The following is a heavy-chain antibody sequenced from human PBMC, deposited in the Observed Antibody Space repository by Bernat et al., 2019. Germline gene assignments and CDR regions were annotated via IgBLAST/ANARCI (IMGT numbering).Heavy chain of an antibody. D-gene: IGHD1-1*01. Sequence: EVQLVQSGAEVTQPGKSLKISCKASGYSFPSYWIGWVRQMPGKGLEWMGMIYPGDSETTYNPTLQGQVTISADKSTSTVYMQWSSLKASDTAIYFCARHRAQTMALSYIYHYYYMDVWGNGTTVTVS. CDR1: GYSFPSYW. CDR2: IYPGDSET. J-gene: IGHJ6*03. V-gene: IGHV5-51*01. CDR3: ARHRAQTMALSYIYHYYYMDV.